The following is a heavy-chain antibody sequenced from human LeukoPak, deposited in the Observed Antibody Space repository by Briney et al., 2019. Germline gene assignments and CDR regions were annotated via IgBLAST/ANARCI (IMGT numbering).Heavy chain of an antibody. D-gene: IGHD3-10*01. J-gene: IGHJ6*02. CDR1: GFTFDDYA. V-gene: IGHV3-9*01. Sequence: PGRSLRLSCAPSGFTFDDYAMHWVRQAPGKGLEWVSSISWDTGIIGYADSVKGRFTISRDNAKNSLFLQMESLRVEDTALYYCAKDQYYSGSGTMKYDYYYGLDVWGQGTTVTVSS. CDR2: ISWDTGII. CDR3: AKDQYYSGSGTMKYDYYYGLDV.